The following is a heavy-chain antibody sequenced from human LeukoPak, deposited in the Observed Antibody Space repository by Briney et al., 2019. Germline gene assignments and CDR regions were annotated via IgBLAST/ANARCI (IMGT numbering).Heavy chain of an antibody. J-gene: IGHJ4*02. CDR1: GFTFSSYA. Sequence: GGSLRLSCAASGFTFSSYAMSWVRQAPGKGLEWVSAISGSGGSTYYADSVKGRFTISRDNSKNTLYLQMNSLRAEDTAVYYCAKSSLLGELSAYLRWGQGTLVTVSS. D-gene: IGHD3-16*02. V-gene: IGHV3-23*01. CDR2: ISGSGGST. CDR3: AKSSLLGELSAYLR.